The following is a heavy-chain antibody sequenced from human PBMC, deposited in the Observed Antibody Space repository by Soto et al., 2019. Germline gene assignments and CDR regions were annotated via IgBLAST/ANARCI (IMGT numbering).Heavy chain of an antibody. D-gene: IGHD2-2*02. CDR1: GGSFSGYY. J-gene: IGHJ4*02. V-gene: IGHV4-34*01. Sequence: LSETLSLACAVYGGSFSGYYWSWIRQPPGKGLEWIGEINHSGSTNYNPSLKSRVTISVDTSKNQFSLKLSSVTAADTAVYYCACTLYCSSTSCYRGPLRYWGQGTLVT. CDR2: INHSGST. CDR3: ACTLYCSSTSCYRGPLRY.